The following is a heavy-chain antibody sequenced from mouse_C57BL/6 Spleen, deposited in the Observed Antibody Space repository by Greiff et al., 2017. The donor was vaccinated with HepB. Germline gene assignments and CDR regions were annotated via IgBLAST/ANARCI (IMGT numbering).Heavy chain of an antibody. CDR2: INPSNGGT. V-gene: IGHV1-53*01. CDR1: GYTFTSYW. Sequence: VQLQQSGTELVKPGASVKLSCKASGYTFTSYWMHWVKQRPGQGLEWIGNINPSNGGTNYNEKFKSKTTLTVDKSSSTAYMQLSSLTSEDSAVYYCAREGVSTMVTTRYAMDYGGQGTSVTVSS. D-gene: IGHD2-2*01. CDR3: AREGVSTMVTTRYAMDY. J-gene: IGHJ4*01.